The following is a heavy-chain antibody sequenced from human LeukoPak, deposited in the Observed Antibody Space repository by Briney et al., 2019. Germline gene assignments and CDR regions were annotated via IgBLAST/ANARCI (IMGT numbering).Heavy chain of an antibody. CDR3: ARDQPEDSSGYQFDP. D-gene: IGHD3-22*01. J-gene: IGHJ5*02. Sequence: ASVKVSCKASGYTFTSYDINWVRQATGQGLEWMGWMNPNSGNTGYAQKFQGRVTMTRDMSTSTVYMELRSLRSEDTAVYYCARDQPEDSSGYQFDPWGQGTLVTVSS. CDR1: GYTFTSYD. V-gene: IGHV1-8*02. CDR2: MNPNSGNT.